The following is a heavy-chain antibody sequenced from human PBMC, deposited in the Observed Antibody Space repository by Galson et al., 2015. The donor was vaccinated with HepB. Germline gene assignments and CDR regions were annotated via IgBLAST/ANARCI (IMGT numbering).Heavy chain of an antibody. Sequence: SLRLSCAASGFTFSSYGMHWVRQAPGKGLEWVAVISYDGSNKYYADSVKGRFTIPRDNSKNTLYLQMNSLRAEDTAVYYCAKDQNDFWSGYTYYFDYWGQGTLVTVSS. CDR3: AKDQNDFWSGYTYYFDY. V-gene: IGHV3-30*18. CDR2: ISYDGSNK. D-gene: IGHD3-3*01. CDR1: GFTFSSYG. J-gene: IGHJ4*02.